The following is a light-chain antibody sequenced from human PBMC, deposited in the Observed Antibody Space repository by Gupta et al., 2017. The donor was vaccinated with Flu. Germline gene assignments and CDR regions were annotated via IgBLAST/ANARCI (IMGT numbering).Light chain of an antibody. CDR3: QHYNNWPPYT. Sequence: ATLSVSPGERATLSCRASQSIRSNLAWYKQKPGQAPRLLLYGASTRATAIPARFSGSGSGTEFTLTISSLQSEDFAVYYCQHYNNWPPYTFGQGTKLEIK. J-gene: IGKJ2*01. V-gene: IGKV3-15*01. CDR2: GAS. CDR1: QSIRSN.